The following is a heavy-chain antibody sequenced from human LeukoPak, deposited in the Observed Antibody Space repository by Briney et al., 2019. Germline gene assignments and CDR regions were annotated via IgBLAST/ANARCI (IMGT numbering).Heavy chain of an antibody. D-gene: IGHD3-9*01. J-gene: IGHJ4*02. CDR1: EFTFSSYS. V-gene: IGHV3-21*01. CDR2: ISSSSSYI. CDR3: ARGRSHFDWLFFY. Sequence: GGSLRLSCAASEFTFSSYSMNWVRQAPGKWLEWVSSISSSSSYIYYADSVKGRFTISRDNAKNSLYLQMNSLRAEDTAVYYCARGRSHFDWLFFYWGQGTLVTVSS.